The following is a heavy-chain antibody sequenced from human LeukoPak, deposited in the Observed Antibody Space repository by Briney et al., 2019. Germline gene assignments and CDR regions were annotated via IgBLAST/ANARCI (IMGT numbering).Heavy chain of an antibody. CDR1: GGSISSSSYY. CDR3: ARLTRLRTVAGQYFDY. V-gene: IGHV4-39*01. D-gene: IGHD6-19*01. CDR2: IYYSGSI. Sequence: PSETLSLTCTVSGGSISSSSYYWGWIRQPPGKGLEWIGSIYYSGSIYYNPSLKSRVTISVDTSKNQFSLKLSSVPAADTAVYYCARLTRLRTVAGQYFDYWGQGTLVTVSS. J-gene: IGHJ4*02.